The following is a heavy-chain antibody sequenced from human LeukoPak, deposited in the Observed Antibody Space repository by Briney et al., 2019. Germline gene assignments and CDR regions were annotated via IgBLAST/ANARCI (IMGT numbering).Heavy chain of an antibody. CDR2: IYYSGST. CDR3: ARRRDSSSWYEGGAFDI. V-gene: IGHV4-39*01. Sequence: PETLSLTCTVSGGSISSSSYYWGWIRQPPGKGLEWIGSIYYSGSTYYNPSLKSRVTISVDTSKNQFSLKLSSVTAADTAVYYCARRRDSSSWYEGGAFDIWGQGTMVTVSS. CDR1: GGSISSSSYY. J-gene: IGHJ3*02. D-gene: IGHD6-13*01.